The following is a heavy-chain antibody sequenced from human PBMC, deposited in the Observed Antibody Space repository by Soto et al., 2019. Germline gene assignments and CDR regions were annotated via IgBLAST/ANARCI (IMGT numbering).Heavy chain of an antibody. V-gene: IGHV3-11*01. J-gene: IGHJ6*02. D-gene: IGHD3-3*01. CDR2: ISSSGSTI. Sequence: GGSLRLSCAASGFTFSDYYMSWIRQAPGRGLEWVSYISSSGSTIYYADSVKGRFTISRDNAKNSLYLQMNSLRAEDTAVYYCARDSVLRFLEWLAPPSDGMDVWGQGTKVTVSS. CDR1: GFTFSDYY. CDR3: ARDSVLRFLEWLAPPSDGMDV.